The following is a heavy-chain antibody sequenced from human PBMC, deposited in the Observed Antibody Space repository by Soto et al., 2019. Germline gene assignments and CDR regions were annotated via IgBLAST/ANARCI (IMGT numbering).Heavy chain of an antibody. D-gene: IGHD1-26*01. CDR1: GFTFNTYA. Sequence: EVQLLESGGGWVQPGGSLRLSCAASGFTFNTYAMSWVRQAPGKGLEWVSSVRGSGGSAYYADSVRGRFAISRDNSQNTLYLQMNSLRGEDTAVYYCAKIVLGNNLGGFEYWGQGALVTVSS. J-gene: IGHJ4*02. V-gene: IGHV3-23*01. CDR2: VRGSGGSA. CDR3: AKIVLGNNLGGFEY.